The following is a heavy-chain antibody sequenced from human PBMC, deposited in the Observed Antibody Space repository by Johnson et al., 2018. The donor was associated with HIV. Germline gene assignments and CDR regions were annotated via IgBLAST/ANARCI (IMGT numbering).Heavy chain of an antibody. D-gene: IGHD4-23*01. J-gene: IGHJ3*02. CDR1: GFTFDNYG. CDR2: NNWNGGST. CDR3: ARENGGNSEEVDAFDI. V-gene: IGHV3-20*04. Sequence: MLLVESGGGVVQPGRSLRLSCAASGFTFDNYGVSWVRQAPGKGLEWVSGNNWNGGSTGYGDSVKGRFTISRDNAKNSLYLQMNSLRAEDTALYSCARENGGNSEEVDAFDIWGQGTMVTVSS.